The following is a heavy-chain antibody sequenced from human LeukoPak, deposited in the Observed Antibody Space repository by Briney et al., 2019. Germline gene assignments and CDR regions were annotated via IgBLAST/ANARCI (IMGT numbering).Heavy chain of an antibody. CDR3: AKGGHPTCLFDIAVASYFDY. D-gene: IGHD6-19*01. CDR1: GLTFSSYA. J-gene: IGHJ4*02. Sequence: PGGSLRLSCAASGLTFSSYAMSWVRQAPGKGLEWVSAISGSGGSTYYADSVKGRLTISRDNSKNTLYLQMNSLRAEDTAVYYCAKGGHPTCLFDIAVASYFDYWGQRTLVTVSS. V-gene: IGHV3-23*01. CDR2: ISGSGGST.